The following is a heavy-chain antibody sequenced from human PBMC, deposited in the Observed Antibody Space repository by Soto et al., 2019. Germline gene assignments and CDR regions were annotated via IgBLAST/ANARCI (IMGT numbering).Heavy chain of an antibody. CDR1: GDSISRLY. CDR3: AKSLWDTSGWKTYY. D-gene: IGHD6-19*01. V-gene: IGHV4-59*01. CDR2: IYYSGSI. J-gene: IGHJ4*02. Sequence: PSETLSLTCTVSGDSISRLYWSWIRQPPGKGLEWIGYIYYSGSINYNPSLKSRVTISVDPSKNQFSLRLSSVTAADTAVYYCAKSLWDTSGWKTYYWGQGTLVTVSS.